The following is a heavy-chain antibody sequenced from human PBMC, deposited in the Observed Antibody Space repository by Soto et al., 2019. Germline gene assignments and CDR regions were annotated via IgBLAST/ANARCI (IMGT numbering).Heavy chain of an antibody. CDR3: AKDHGMDV. CDR1: GFTFSDYA. V-gene: IGHV3-23*01. J-gene: IGHJ6*02. CDR2: ISGSGGST. Sequence: PGGSLRLSCVASGFTFSDYAMAWVRQSPGKGLEWVSSISGSGGSTYYADSVKGRFTISRDNSKNTVFLQMNGLRAEDTAVYYCAKDHGMDVWGQGATVTVSS.